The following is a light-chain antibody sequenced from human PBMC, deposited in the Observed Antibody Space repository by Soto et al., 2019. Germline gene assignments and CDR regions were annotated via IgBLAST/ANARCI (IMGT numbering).Light chain of an antibody. J-gene: IGKJ1*01. CDR2: GIS. V-gene: IGKV3-20*01. CDR1: QSVTNNY. Sequence: ENVLTQSPGTLSLSPGERATLSCRASQSVTNNYLTWYQQKPGQAPRLLIYGISSRATGVPDRFSGSGSGTDFTLTISRLEPEDFAVYYCQQYTDWPLTFGQGTKVHIK. CDR3: QQYTDWPLT.